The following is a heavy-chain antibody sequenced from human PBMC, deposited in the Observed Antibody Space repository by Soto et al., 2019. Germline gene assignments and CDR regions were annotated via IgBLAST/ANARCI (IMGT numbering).Heavy chain of an antibody. CDR1: GGSISSSSYY. CDR2: IYYSGST. V-gene: IGHV4-39*01. CDR3: ASRTRDIDY. Sequence: SETLSLTCTVSGGSISSSSYYWGWIRQPPGKGLEWIGSIYYSGSTYYNPSLKSRVTISVDTSKNQFSLKLSSVTAADTAVYYCASRTRDIDYWGQGTLVTVSS. J-gene: IGHJ4*02.